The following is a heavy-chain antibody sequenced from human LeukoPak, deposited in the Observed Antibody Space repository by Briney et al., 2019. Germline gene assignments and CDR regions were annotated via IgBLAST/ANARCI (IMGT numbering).Heavy chain of an antibody. V-gene: IGHV1-69*05. CDR3: ASHYYDSSGYYHNY. J-gene: IGHJ4*02. D-gene: IGHD3-22*01. CDR1: GGTFSSYA. Sequence: ASVKVSCKASGGTFSSYAISWVRQAPGQGLEWMGGIIPIFGTANYAQKFQGRVTITTDESTSTAYMALSSLRSEDTAVYYCASHYYDSSGYYHNYWGQGTLVTVSS. CDR2: IIPIFGTA.